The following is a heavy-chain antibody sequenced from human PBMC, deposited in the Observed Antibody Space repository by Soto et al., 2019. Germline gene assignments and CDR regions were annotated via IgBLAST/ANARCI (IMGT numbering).Heavy chain of an antibody. Sequence: QVQLVESGGALVKPGGSLRLSCVASGFTFSDYYMTWIRQAPGKGLECLSYISSRGSTIYYADSVKGRFTISRDNAKNTLYLQMNSLRAEDTAVYYFARDPVEVAGGDRWGQGTLVTVSS. CDR2: ISSRGSTI. CDR3: ARDPVEVAGGDR. J-gene: IGHJ5*02. V-gene: IGHV3-11*01. CDR1: GFTFSDYY. D-gene: IGHD6-19*01.